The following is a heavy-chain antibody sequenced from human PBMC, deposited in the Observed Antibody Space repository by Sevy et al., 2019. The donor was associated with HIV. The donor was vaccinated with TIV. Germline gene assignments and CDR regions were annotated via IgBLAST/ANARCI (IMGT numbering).Heavy chain of an antibody. Sequence: KQSQTLSLTCVISGDSVSSNSAAWNWIRQSPSRGLEWLGRTYYRSRWYNDYAVSVKSRIIINPDTSKNQFSLQLNSVTPEDTAAYYCARGDYYGSGSFYYYYGMDVWGQGTSVTVSS. CDR2: TYYRSRWYN. D-gene: IGHD3-10*01. J-gene: IGHJ6*02. CDR1: GDSVSSNSAA. CDR3: ARGDYYGSGSFYYYYGMDV. V-gene: IGHV6-1*01.